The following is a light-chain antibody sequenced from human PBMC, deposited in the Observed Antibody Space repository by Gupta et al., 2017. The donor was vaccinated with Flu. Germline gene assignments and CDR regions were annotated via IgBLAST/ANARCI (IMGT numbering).Light chain of an antibody. CDR1: TLSNQY. Sequence: SYELTQPPSVSVSPGPTARITCSGNTLSNQYTYWYQQKPGQAPVLIIFKDTERPPGIPERFSGSNSGTTVTLTISGVQAEDEAAYYCQSADNSGSFVIFGGGTRLTV. J-gene: IGLJ2*01. CDR2: KDT. V-gene: IGLV3-25*03. CDR3: QSADNSGSFVI.